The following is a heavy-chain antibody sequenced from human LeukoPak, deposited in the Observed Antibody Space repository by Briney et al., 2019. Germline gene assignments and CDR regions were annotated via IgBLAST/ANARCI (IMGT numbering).Heavy chain of an antibody. CDR1: GSTFRKYY. CDR2: INSDGSST. Sequence: GGSLRLSCAASGSTFRKYYMHWVRQAPGKGLVWVSRINSDGSSTTYADSVRGRFTVSRDNAKNTLYLQMNSLKVEDTAMYYCTRVFVGDEYSSSGYWGQGTLVTVSS. CDR3: TRVFVGDEYSSSGY. D-gene: IGHD6-13*01. J-gene: IGHJ4*02. V-gene: IGHV3-74*03.